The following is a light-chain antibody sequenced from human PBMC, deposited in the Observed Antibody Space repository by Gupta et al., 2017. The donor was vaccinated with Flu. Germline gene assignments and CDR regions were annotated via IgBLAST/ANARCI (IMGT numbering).Light chain of an antibody. CDR3: ASWDDSLNGV. V-gene: IGLV1-44*01. J-gene: IGLJ3*02. CDR1: NSNIGSSP. CDR2: SNY. Sequence: GSNSNIGSSPVNWYQQLPGTAPKLLIYSNYERPSGVPDRFSGYKSGTSASLAISGLQSEDEGDYYCASWDDSLNGVFGGGTKLTVL.